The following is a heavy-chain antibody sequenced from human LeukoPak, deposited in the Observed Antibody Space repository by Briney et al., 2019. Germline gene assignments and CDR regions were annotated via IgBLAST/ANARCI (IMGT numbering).Heavy chain of an antibody. V-gene: IGHV3-21*01. Sequence: GGSLRLSCAASGFTFSSYSMNWVRQAPGKGLDWISSISSSSSYIYYADSVKGRFTISRDNAKNSLYLQINSLRAEDTAVYSCARAPAEWELGPVDYCGQGTLVTVSS. CDR1: GFTFSSYS. J-gene: IGHJ4*02. D-gene: IGHD1-26*01. CDR3: ARAPAEWELGPVDY. CDR2: ISSSSSYI.